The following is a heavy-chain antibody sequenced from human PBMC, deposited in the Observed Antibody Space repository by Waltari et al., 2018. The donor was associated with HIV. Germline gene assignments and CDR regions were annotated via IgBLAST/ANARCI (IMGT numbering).Heavy chain of an antibody. D-gene: IGHD1-26*01. CDR1: GFSIDNYA. Sequence: EVQLVESGGGLVQPGRPLRLSCGASGFSIDNYAMHWVRQVPGKGLEWVSGISWNSARTTYGDSVKGRFTISRDNAKKTVTLQMNSLRVEDTALYYCAKGGPLGATNYGMDVWGQGTTVTVSS. J-gene: IGHJ6*02. CDR2: ISWNSART. CDR3: AKGGPLGATNYGMDV. V-gene: IGHV3-9*01.